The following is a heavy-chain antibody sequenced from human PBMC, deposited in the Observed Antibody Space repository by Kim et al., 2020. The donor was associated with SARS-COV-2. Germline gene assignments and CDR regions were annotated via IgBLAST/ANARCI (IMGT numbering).Heavy chain of an antibody. CDR2: ISYDGSNK. D-gene: IGHD3-3*01. CDR3: AKDWVMIFGVVIKTYYY. CDR1: GFTFSSYG. V-gene: IGHV3-30*18. J-gene: IGHJ6*01. Sequence: GGSLRLSCAASGFTFSSYGMHWVRQAPGKGLEWVAVISYDGSNKYYADSVKGRFTISRDNSKNTLYLQMNSLRAEDTAVYYCAKDWVMIFGVVIKTYYY.